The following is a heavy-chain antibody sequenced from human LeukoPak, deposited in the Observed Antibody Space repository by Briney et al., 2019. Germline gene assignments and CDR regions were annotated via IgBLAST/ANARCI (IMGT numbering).Heavy chain of an antibody. D-gene: IGHD6-13*01. CDR1: GFTFSSYS. V-gene: IGHV3-48*01. CDR3: ARDHSSSWPNHPHYYSYGMDV. Sequence: PGGSLRLSCAASGFTFSSYSMNWVRQAPGKGLEWVSYISSSSSTIYYADSVKGRFTISRDNAKNSLYLQMNSLRAEDTAVYYCARDHSSSWPNHPHYYSYGMDVWGQGTTVTVSS. J-gene: IGHJ6*02. CDR2: ISSSSSTI.